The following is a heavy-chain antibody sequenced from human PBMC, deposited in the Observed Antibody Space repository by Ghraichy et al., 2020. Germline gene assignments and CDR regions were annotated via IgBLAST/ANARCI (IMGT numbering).Heavy chain of an antibody. V-gene: IGHV4-61*02. D-gene: IGHD1-26*01. Sequence: SETLSLTCIVSGGSITSGSYYWTWIRQPAGKGLEWIGRIYFSGSTDYNPSLKSRVTMSADTSKNQFSLRLTPVTAADTAVYYCARSARGSNWFDAWGQGALVTVSS. CDR1: GGSITSGSYY. J-gene: IGHJ5*02. CDR3: ARSARGSNWFDA. CDR2: IYFSGST.